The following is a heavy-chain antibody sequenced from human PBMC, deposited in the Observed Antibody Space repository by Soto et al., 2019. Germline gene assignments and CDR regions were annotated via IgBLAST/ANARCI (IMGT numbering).Heavy chain of an antibody. D-gene: IGHD2-15*01. CDR2: INPNSGNT. CDR3: ARGWEDIVVVVAATSYYYYYYMDV. J-gene: IGHJ6*03. Sequence: ASVKVSCKASGYTFPSYYINWVRQATGQGVEWVGWINPNSGNTGYAQKFQGRVTMTRNTSISTAYMELSSLRSEDTAVYYCARGWEDIVVVVAATSYYYYYYMDVWGKGTTVTVSS. CDR1: GYTFPSYY. V-gene: IGHV1-8*01.